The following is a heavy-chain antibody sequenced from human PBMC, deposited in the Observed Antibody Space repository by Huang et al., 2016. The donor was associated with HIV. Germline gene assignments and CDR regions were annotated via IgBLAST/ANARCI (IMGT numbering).Heavy chain of an antibody. V-gene: IGHV4-39*01. CDR3: ASGEYGKNAYDI. J-gene: IGHJ3*02. D-gene: IGHD2-2*01. CDR1: GGSITSSNHY. Sequence: QLHLQQSDPGLVRPSETLSLICTVSGGSITSSNHYWGWIRQTPGKGLEWIGNFYYSGDAYYTPSCKNRVSISIDTSKSQFSLRLSSVIATDTAVYYCASGEYGKNAYDIWGQGTVVTVSA. CDR2: FYYSGDA.